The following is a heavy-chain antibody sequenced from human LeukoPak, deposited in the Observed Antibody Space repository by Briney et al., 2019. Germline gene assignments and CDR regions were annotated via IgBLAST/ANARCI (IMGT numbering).Heavy chain of an antibody. Sequence: SKTLSLTCTVSGGSISSGDYYWSWIRQPPGKGLEWIGYIYYCGSTHYNPSLKSRVTISVDTSKNQFSLKLSSVTAADTAVYYCARDLGGEWELPWAFDYWGQGTLVTVSS. D-gene: IGHD1-26*01. CDR2: IYYCGST. CDR3: ARDLGGEWELPWAFDY. CDR1: GGSISSGDYY. J-gene: IGHJ4*02. V-gene: IGHV4-30-4*01.